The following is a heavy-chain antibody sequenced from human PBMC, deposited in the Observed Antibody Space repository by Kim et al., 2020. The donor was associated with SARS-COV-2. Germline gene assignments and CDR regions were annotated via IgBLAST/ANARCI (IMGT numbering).Heavy chain of an antibody. J-gene: IGHJ6*02. CDR3: ALGGVVVVPGDYYYYGMDV. D-gene: IGHD2-2*01. V-gene: IGHV3-30*03. CDR1: GFTFSSYG. CDR2: ISYDGSNK. Sequence: GGSLRLSCAASGFTFSSYGMHWVRQAPGKGLEWVAVISYDGSNKYYADSVKGRFTISRDNSKNTLYLQMNSLRAEDTAVYYCALGGVVVVPGDYYYYGMDVWGQGTTVTVSS.